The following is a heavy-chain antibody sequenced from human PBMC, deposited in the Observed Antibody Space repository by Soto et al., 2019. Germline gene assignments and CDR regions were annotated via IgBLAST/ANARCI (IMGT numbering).Heavy chain of an antibody. CDR2: ISAYNGNT. CDR3: ARGNREPSYDIVLMVYATYYFDY. J-gene: IGHJ4*02. Sequence: ASVKVSCKASGYTFTSYGISWVRQAPGQGLEWMGWISAYNGNTNYAQKLQGRVTMTTDTSTSTAYMELRSLRSDDTAVYYCARGNREPSYDIVLMVYATYYFDYWGQGTLVTV. D-gene: IGHD2-8*01. CDR1: GYTFTSYG. V-gene: IGHV1-18*04.